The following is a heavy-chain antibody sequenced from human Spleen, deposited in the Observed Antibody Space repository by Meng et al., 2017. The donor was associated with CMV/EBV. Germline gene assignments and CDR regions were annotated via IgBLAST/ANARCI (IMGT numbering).Heavy chain of an antibody. Sequence: VSCRASGYTFNTYGVSWVRQAPGQGLEWMGWISVYNGNTHYAEKFQGRVTMARDTSTNTAYMELRSLTSDDTAVYFCARGEGYGDYWGLGTLVTVSS. CDR3: ARGEGYGDY. V-gene: IGHV1-18*01. CDR2: ISVYNGNT. D-gene: IGHD3-16*01. J-gene: IGHJ4*02. CDR1: GYTFNTYG.